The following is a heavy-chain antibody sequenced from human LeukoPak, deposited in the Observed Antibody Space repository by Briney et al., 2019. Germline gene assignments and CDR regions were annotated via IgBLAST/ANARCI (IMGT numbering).Heavy chain of an antibody. CDR3: AREGYDSSGYQDDY. J-gene: IGHJ4*02. CDR1: GGSISSSNW. D-gene: IGHD3-22*01. CDR2: IYHSGST. Sequence: PSGTLSLTCAVSGGSISSSNWWSWVRQPPGKGLEWIGEIYHSGSTNYNPSLKSRVTISVDKSKNQFSLKLSSVTAADTAVYYCAREGYDSSGYQDDYWGQGTLVTVSS. V-gene: IGHV4-4*02.